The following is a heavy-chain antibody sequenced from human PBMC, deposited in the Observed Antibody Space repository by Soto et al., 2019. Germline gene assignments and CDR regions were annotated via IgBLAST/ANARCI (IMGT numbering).Heavy chain of an antibody. D-gene: IGHD3-3*01. J-gene: IGHJ6*03. Sequence: SETLSLTCTVSCGSISSSSYYWGWIRQPPGKGLEWIGSIYYSGSTYYNPSLKSRVTISVDTSKNQFSLKLSSVTAADTAVYYCARLYLEWLINHYYYMDVWGQGTTVTVSS. CDR1: CGSISSSSYY. V-gene: IGHV4-39*01. CDR3: ARLYLEWLINHYYYMDV. CDR2: IYYSGST.